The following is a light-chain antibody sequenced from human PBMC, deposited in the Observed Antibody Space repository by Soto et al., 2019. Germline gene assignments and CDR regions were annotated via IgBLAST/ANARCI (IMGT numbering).Light chain of an antibody. CDR1: QSLVYSDGNTY. CDR2: KVS. Sequence: DVVMTQAPLSLPVTLGQPASISCRASQSLVYSDGNTYLHWFQQRPGQSQRRLIYKVSNRDSGVPDRFSGSGSGTDFSLKISRVEAEDVGLYYCMQGTHWPRTFGQGTKVEIK. CDR3: MQGTHWPRT. J-gene: IGKJ1*01. V-gene: IGKV2-30*01.